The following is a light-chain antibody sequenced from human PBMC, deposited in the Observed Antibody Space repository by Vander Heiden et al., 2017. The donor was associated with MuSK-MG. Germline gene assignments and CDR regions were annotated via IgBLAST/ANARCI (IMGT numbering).Light chain of an antibody. Sequence: DIQLTQSPSFLSASVGDGVTITCRASQGIGSYLAWYQQKPGKAPRLLIYAVSTLQSGVPSRFSGSGSGTEFTLTISSLQPEDFATYYCQQLNRYPLFTFGHGTKVDIK. CDR3: QQLNRYPLFT. CDR1: QGIGSY. V-gene: IGKV1-9*01. CDR2: AVS. J-gene: IGKJ3*01.